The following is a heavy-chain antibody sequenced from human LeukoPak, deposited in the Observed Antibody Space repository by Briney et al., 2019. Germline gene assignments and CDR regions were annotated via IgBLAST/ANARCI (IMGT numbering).Heavy chain of an antibody. CDR3: ARDQGDPFGEFPNWFDP. D-gene: IGHD3-10*01. CDR1: GSTFSSYA. V-gene: IGHV1-69*13. J-gene: IGHJ5*02. Sequence: SVKVSCKASGSTFSSYAISWVRQAPGQGLEWMGGIIPIFGTANYAQKFQGRVTITADESTSTAYMELSSLRSEDTAVYYCARDQGDPFGEFPNWFDPWGQGTLVTVSS. CDR2: IIPIFGTA.